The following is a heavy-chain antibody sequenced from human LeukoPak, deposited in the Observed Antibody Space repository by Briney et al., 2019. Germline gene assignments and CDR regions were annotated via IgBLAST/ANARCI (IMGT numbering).Heavy chain of an antibody. J-gene: IGHJ4*02. Sequence: ASVKVSCKASGYTFTGYYMHWVRQAPGQGLEWMGRINPNNGGTNYAQKFQGRVTMTGDSSISTAYMELSSLRSDDTAVYYCTRESGSYHGNDYWGQGTLVTVSS. CDR3: TRESGSYHGNDY. V-gene: IGHV1-2*06. CDR2: INPNNGGT. D-gene: IGHD1-26*01. CDR1: GYTFTGYY.